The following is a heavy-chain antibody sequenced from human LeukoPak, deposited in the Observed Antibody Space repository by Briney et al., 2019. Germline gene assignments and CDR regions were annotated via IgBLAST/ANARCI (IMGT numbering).Heavy chain of an antibody. CDR3: ARDPTTVITLPYYFDD. CDR2: INHSGST. Sequence: SETLSLTCAVSGGSFIGYHGNWIRQPPGKGLEWIGEINHSGSTNYNPSLKSRVTISVDTSKKQFSLTLRSLTAADTAVYYCARDPTTVITLPYYFDDWGQGILVTVSS. J-gene: IGHJ4*02. D-gene: IGHD4-23*01. CDR1: GGSFIGYH. V-gene: IGHV4-34*01.